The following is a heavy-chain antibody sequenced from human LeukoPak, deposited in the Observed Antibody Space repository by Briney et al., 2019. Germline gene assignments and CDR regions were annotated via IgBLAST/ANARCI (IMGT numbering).Heavy chain of an antibody. CDR1: GFTFSSYT. CDR3: ARGGYYGSGANRAFDI. D-gene: IGHD3-10*01. CDR2: ISGSGGIT. V-gene: IGHV3-23*01. J-gene: IGHJ3*02. Sequence: PGGSLRLSCAASGFTFSSYTMSWVRQAPGKGKEWVSLISGSGGITYYADSVKGRFTISRDNAKNSLYLQMNSLRAEDTALYYCARGGYYGSGANRAFDIWGQGTMVTVSS.